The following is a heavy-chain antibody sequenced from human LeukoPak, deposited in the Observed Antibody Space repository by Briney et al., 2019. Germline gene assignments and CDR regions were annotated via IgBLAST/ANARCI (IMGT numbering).Heavy chain of an antibody. D-gene: IGHD2-2*01. CDR2: IYSGGGTTK. J-gene: IGHJ2*01. V-gene: IGHV3-33*03. Sequence: PGGSLRLSCVASGLTFRNYSFHWVRQAPGKGLEWVAIIYSGGGTTKYYAESLKDRFTITRDDSRDTLYLQMNSLRAEDTAVYYCVVILVPGGVWHFDLWGRGTLVTVSS. CDR3: VVILVPGGVWHFDL. CDR1: GLTFRNYS.